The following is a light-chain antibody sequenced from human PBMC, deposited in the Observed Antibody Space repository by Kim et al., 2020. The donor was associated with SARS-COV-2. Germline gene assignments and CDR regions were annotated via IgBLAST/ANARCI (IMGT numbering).Light chain of an antibody. CDR3: QQYGSSPPMYT. CDR2: GAS. V-gene: IGKV3-20*01. J-gene: IGKJ2*01. Sequence: PGASATLSRRARQRFSSSYLAWYQQKPCQAPRLLIYGASSRATGIPDRFSGSGSVTDFTLTISRLEPEDFAVYYCQQYGSSPPMYTFGQGTKLEIK. CDR1: QRFSSSY.